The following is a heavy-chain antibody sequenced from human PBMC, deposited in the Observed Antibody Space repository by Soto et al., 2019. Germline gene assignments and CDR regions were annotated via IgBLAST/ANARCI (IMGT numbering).Heavy chain of an antibody. CDR1: GGSMRNYF. CDR3: AAGEASSRNLAPYYLDF. J-gene: IGHJ4*02. CDR2: IHYSGTT. Sequence: SETLSLTCTVSGGSMRNYFWTRIRQPPGKGLEWIGYIHYSGTTSFFPSYNPSLRSRVTISEDTSKNQFSLKLLSVTTADTAVYFCAAGEASSRNLAPYYLDFWGQGTLVTVSS. D-gene: IGHD6-13*01. V-gene: IGHV4-59*01.